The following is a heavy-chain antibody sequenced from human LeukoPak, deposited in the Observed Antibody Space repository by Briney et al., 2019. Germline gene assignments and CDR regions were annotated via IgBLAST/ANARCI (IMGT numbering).Heavy chain of an antibody. D-gene: IGHD2-8*01. J-gene: IGHJ4*02. CDR1: GFIFSSDA. Sequence: PGGSLRLSCAASGFIFSSDAMSWVRQAPGKGLEWVSTISGSDGNTYYADSVKGRFTIYRDNSKNTVYLQMNSLRGEDTAVYYCAKDRSCTNDVCHGDFDYWGQGTLVTVSS. CDR3: AKDRSCTNDVCHGDFDY. V-gene: IGHV3-23*01. CDR2: ISGSDGNT.